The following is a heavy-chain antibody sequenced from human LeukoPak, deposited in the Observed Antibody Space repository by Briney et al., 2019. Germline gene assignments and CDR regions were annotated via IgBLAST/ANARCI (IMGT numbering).Heavy chain of an antibody. D-gene: IGHD5-24*01. CDR3: AKDLVEMATITRAWFDP. V-gene: IGHV3-33*06. Sequence: GRSLRLSCAASGFTFSSYGMHWVRQAPGKGLEWVAVIWYDGSNKYYADSVKGRFTISRDNSKNTLYLQMNRLRAEDTAAYYCAKDLVEMATITRAWFDPWGQGTLVTVSS. CDR2: IWYDGSNK. J-gene: IGHJ5*02. CDR1: GFTFSSYG.